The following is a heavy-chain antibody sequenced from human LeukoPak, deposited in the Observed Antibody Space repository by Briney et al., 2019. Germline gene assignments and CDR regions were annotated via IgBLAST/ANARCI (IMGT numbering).Heavy chain of an antibody. CDR3: ARVHSRSYYFDY. D-gene: IGHD6-13*01. J-gene: IGHJ4*02. CDR1: GGSISSGGYS. V-gene: IGHV4-30-2*01. Sequence: SQTLSLTCAVSGGSISSGGYSWSWIRQPPGTGLEWIGYIYHSGSTYYNPSLKSRVTISVDRSKNQFSLKLSSVTAADTAVYYCARVHSRSYYFDYWGQGTLVTVSS. CDR2: IYHSGST.